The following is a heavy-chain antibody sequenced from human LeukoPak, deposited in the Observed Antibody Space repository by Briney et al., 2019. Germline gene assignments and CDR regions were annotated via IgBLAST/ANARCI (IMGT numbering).Heavy chain of an antibody. CDR3: ARDPGYDSSGYWGY. V-gene: IGHV3-30*03. J-gene: IGHJ4*02. CDR1: GFTFSSYG. D-gene: IGHD3-22*01. CDR2: ISRDGENQ. Sequence: GGSLRLSCAASGFTFSSYGMHWVRQAPGKGLEWVAVISRDGENQNYADSVKGRLTISRDNSKNTLFLQMNSLRADDTAVYYCARDPGYDSSGYWGYWGQGTLVTVSS.